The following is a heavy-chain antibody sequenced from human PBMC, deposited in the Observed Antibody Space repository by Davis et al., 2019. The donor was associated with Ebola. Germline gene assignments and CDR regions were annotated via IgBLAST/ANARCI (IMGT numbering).Heavy chain of an antibody. CDR3: AREVMITFGGVIVISDYFDY. D-gene: IGHD3-16*02. CDR1: GGSISSYY. J-gene: IGHJ4*02. CDR2: IYYSGST. V-gene: IGHV4-59*12. Sequence: MPSETLSLTCTVSGGSISSYYWSWIRQPPGKGLEWIGYIYYSGSTNYNPSLKSQVTISVDTSKNQFSLKLGSVTAADTAVYYCAREVMITFGGVIVISDYFDYWGQGTLVTVSS.